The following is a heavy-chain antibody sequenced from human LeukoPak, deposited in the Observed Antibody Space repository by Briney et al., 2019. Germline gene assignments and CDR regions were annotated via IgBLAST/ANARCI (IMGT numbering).Heavy chain of an antibody. D-gene: IGHD3-22*01. V-gene: IGHV1-2*02. CDR1: GYTFTGYY. J-gene: IGHJ4*02. CDR2: INPNSGGT. Sequence: ASVKVSCKASGYTFTGYYMHWVRQAPGQGLEWMGWINPNSGGTNYAQKFQGRVTMTRDTSISTAYMELRSLRSDDTAVYYCARHVPKTYYYDSSGFFFDYWGQGTLVTVSS. CDR3: ARHVPKTYYYDSSGFFFDY.